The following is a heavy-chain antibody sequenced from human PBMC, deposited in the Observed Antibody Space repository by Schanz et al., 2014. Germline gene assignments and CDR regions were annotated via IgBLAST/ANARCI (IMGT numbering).Heavy chain of an antibody. Sequence: QVQLVQSGAEVKKPGASVKVSRKASGYTFTSYYMYWVRQAPGQGLEWMGVINLSGGSTIYAQKFQGRVTMTRDTSTSTVYMELSNLRSEDTAVYYCARAGQDYSDSSGYATYYFGNWGQGTLVTVSS. CDR2: INLSGGST. D-gene: IGHD3-22*01. V-gene: IGHV1-46*01. CDR1: GYTFTSYY. CDR3: ARAGQDYSDSSGYATYYFGN. J-gene: IGHJ4*02.